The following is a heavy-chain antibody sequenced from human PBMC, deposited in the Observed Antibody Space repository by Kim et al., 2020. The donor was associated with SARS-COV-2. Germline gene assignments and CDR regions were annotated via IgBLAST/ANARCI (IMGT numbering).Heavy chain of an antibody. J-gene: IGHJ5*02. V-gene: IGHV1-69*04. Sequence: QGRVTITADKSTSTAYMELSSLRSEDTAVYYCARGGYYGSGSKYNWFDPWGQGTLVTVSS. D-gene: IGHD3-10*01. CDR3: ARGGYYGSGSKYNWFDP.